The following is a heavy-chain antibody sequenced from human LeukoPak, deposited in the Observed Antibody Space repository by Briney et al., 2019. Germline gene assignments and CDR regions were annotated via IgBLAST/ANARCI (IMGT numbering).Heavy chain of an antibody. CDR1: GGTFSSYA. CDR3: ARGPRGYFDY. CDR2: IIPILGIA. D-gene: IGHD1-14*01. Sequence: SVTVSFKASGGTFSSYAISWVRQAPGQGLEWMGRIIPILGIANYAQKFQGRVTITADKSTSTAYMELSSLRSEDTAVYYCARGPRGYFDYWGQGTLVTVSS. J-gene: IGHJ4*02. V-gene: IGHV1-69*04.